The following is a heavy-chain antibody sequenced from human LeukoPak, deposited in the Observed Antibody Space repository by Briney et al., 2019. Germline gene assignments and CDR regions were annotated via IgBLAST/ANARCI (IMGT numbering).Heavy chain of an antibody. CDR1: GYTFTNYY. V-gene: IGHV1-2*02. Sequence: ASVTVSCKTSGYTFTNYYIHWVRQAPGQGLEWMGYIIPDSGGASYEQRFQGRVTMTRDKSISTVYMELSSLRSDDTAMYYCSTEDKYCSGANCGKYWGQGTLVPVSS. D-gene: IGHD2-15*01. CDR2: IIPDSGGA. CDR3: STEDKYCSGANCGKY. J-gene: IGHJ4*02.